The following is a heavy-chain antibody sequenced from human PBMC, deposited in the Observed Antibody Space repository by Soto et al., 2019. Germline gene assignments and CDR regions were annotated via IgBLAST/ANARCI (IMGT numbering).Heavy chain of an antibody. CDR1: GGSFSGYY. Sequence: SETLSLTCAVCGGSFSGYYWSWIRPPPGKGLEWIGEINHSGSTNYNPSLKSRVTISVDTSKNQLSLKLSSVTAADTAVYYCARVGYCGGDCSFPDYWGQGTLVTVSS. CDR3: ARVGYCGGDCSFPDY. J-gene: IGHJ4*02. V-gene: IGHV4-34*01. CDR2: INHSGST. D-gene: IGHD2-21*02.